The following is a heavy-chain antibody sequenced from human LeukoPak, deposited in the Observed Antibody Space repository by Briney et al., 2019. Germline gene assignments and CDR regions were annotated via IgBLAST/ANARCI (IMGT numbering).Heavy chain of an antibody. D-gene: IGHD1-26*01. CDR3: ARRAYSGSYVWAFYFDY. Sequence: ASVKVSCKASGYTFTGYYMHWVRQAPGQGLEWMGRINPNSGGTNYAQKFQGRVTMTRDTSISTAYMELSRLRSDNTAVYYCARRAYSGSYVWAFYFDYWGQGTLVTVSS. V-gene: IGHV1-2*06. J-gene: IGHJ4*02. CDR1: GYTFTGYY. CDR2: INPNSGGT.